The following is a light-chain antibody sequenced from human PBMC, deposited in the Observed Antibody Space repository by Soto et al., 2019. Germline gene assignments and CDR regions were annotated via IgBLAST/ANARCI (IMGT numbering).Light chain of an antibody. CDR1: QSISSW. V-gene: IGKV1-5*03. CDR3: HQYNNYWT. Sequence: DIQMTQSPATLSASVGDRVTITCRASQSISSWLAWYQQKQGKAPKLLIYKASSLEGGVPSRFSGSGSGTDFTLTISRLQADDFATYYCHQYNNYWTFGQGTKVEIK. CDR2: KAS. J-gene: IGKJ1*01.